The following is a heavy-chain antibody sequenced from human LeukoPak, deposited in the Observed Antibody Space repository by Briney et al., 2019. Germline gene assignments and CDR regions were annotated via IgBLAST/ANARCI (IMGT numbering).Heavy chain of an antibody. CDR2: VTGSGSVTSST. Sequence: PGGSLRLSCADSGFTFSSFAMRWVRQAPRKGLEWVSSVTGSGSVTSSTYYADSVKGRFTISRDNSKNTLYLQMNSLRAEDTALYYFSKEGTYNNFWSGYFHWGQGALVTVSS. J-gene: IGHJ4*02. CDR1: GFTFSSFA. V-gene: IGHV3-23*01. CDR3: SKEGTYNNFWSGYFH. D-gene: IGHD3-3*01.